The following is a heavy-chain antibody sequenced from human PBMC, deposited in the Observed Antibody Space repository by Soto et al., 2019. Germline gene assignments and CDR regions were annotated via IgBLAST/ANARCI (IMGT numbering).Heavy chain of an antibody. CDR2: ISETGSHT. V-gene: IGHV3-11*06. Sequence: VQLVDSGGGLVKPGGSLRLSCEASGFTFTDYHMSWLRQAPGKGLEWVALISETGSHTLYAESVQGRFSISRDNARPSVFLQMNSLRSEDTAVYFCARSLRATSPLTFWGQGTPVTVTS. CDR3: ARSLRATSPLTF. D-gene: IGHD7-27*01. J-gene: IGHJ4*02. CDR1: GFTFTDYH.